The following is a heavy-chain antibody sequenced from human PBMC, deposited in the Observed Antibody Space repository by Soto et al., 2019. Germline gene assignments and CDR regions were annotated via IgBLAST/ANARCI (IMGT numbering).Heavy chain of an antibody. D-gene: IGHD3-22*01. CDR1: GYTFTSYG. CDR3: ARVPYDSSGYYYGFGAFDI. Sequence: ASVKVSCKASGYTFTSYGISWVRQAPGQGLEWMGWISAYNGNTNYAQKLQGRVTMTTDTSTSTAYMELRSLRSDDTAVYYCARVPYDSSGYYYGFGAFDIWGQGTMVTVSS. V-gene: IGHV1-18*01. CDR2: ISAYNGNT. J-gene: IGHJ3*02.